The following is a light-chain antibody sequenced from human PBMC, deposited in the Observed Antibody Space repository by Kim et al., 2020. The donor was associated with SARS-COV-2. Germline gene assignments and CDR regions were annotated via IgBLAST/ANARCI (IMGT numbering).Light chain of an antibody. CDR3: QTWDSTTVI. Sequence: SYELTQPPSVSVSPGQTARITCSGNKLGEKYTCWYQQKSGQSPVVVIYQDNKRPSGMTERFSGSSSGNTATLTISGTQPMDEADYYCQTWDSTTVIFGEG. J-gene: IGLJ2*01. V-gene: IGLV3-1*01. CDR2: QDN. CDR1: KLGEKY.